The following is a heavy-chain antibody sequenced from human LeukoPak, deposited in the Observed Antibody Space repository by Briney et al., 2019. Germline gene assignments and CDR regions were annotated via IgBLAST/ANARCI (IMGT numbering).Heavy chain of an antibody. D-gene: IGHD6-6*01. CDR2: INSDGSGT. Sequence: PGGSLRLYCAASGLTFSSYWMHWVRQAPGKGLVWVSSINSDGSGTMYADSVKGRFTVSRDNAKNILYLQMNSLRAEDTAVYYCARLPTGSSLHYWGQGTLVTVSS. CDR3: ARLPTGSSLHY. CDR1: GLTFSSYW. V-gene: IGHV3-74*03. J-gene: IGHJ4*02.